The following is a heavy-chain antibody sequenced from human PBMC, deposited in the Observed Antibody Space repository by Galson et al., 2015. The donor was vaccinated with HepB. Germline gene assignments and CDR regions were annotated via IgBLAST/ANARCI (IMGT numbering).Heavy chain of an antibody. CDR3: ANAYDILTGFVS. D-gene: IGHD3-9*01. CDR1: GFTFDDYA. V-gene: IGHV3-9*01. J-gene: IGHJ4*02. Sequence: SLRLSCAASGFTFDDYAMHWVRQAPGKGLEWVSGISWNSGSIGYAXSVKGRFTISRDNAKNSLYLQMNSLRAEDTALYYCANAYDILTGFVSWGQGTLVTVSS. CDR2: ISWNSGSI.